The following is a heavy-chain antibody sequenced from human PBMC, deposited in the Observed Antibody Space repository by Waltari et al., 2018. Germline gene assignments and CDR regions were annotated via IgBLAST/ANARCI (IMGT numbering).Heavy chain of an antibody. V-gene: IGHV3-7*02. J-gene: IGHJ3*02. CDR3: GRSYGWAFDM. CDR2: IKPDGSDK. Sequence: EVQLVESGGGLVRHGGYLRLYLEAHGITFSDYWMNWVRQAPGRGLEWVGSIKPDGSDKYYVEYVKGRFSISRDNAKNSLYLQMNSLRAEDTAVYYCGRSYGWAFDMSGQGTMVIVSS. D-gene: IGHD3-10*01. CDR1: GITFSDYW.